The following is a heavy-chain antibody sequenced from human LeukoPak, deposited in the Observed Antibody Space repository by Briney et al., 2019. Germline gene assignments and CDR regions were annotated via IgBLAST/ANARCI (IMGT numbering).Heavy chain of an antibody. CDR1: GFTFSSFG. CDR3: AKDDRSGQLPPNGMDV. J-gene: IGHJ6*02. Sequence: GGSLRLSCAASGFTFSSFGMHWVRQAPGKGLEWVAIIWYDGGDKYYADSVKGRFTISRDNSKNTLYLQMNSLRAEDTAVYYCAKDDRSGQLPPNGMDVWGQGTTVTVSS. D-gene: IGHD2-2*01. CDR2: IWYDGGDK. V-gene: IGHV3-33*06.